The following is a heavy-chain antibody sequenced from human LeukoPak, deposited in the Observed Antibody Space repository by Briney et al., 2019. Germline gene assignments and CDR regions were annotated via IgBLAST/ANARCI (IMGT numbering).Heavy chain of an antibody. Sequence: GESLRISCKGSGYYFTNYWISWVRQMPGKGLEWMGWIDPTDSYTNYSPSFRGHVTISADKSISTAYLQWSSLKASDTAMYYCARLIVGGTDYFDYWGQGTLVTVSS. D-gene: IGHD1-26*01. V-gene: IGHV5-10-1*01. J-gene: IGHJ4*02. CDR2: IDPTDSYT. CDR1: GYYFTNYW. CDR3: ARLIVGGTDYFDY.